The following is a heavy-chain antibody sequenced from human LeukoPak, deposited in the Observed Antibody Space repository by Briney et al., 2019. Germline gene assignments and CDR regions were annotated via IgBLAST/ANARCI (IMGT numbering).Heavy chain of an antibody. CDR3: ARYPLSSSWYVDY. Sequence: GESLKISCKGSGYSFTSYWIGWVRQMPGKGLERMGIIYPGDSDTRYSPSFQGQVTISPDKSISTAYLQWSSLKASDTALYYCARYPLSSSWYVDYWGQGTMVTVSS. J-gene: IGHJ4*02. CDR1: GYSFTSYW. CDR2: IYPGDSDT. V-gene: IGHV5-51*01. D-gene: IGHD6-13*01.